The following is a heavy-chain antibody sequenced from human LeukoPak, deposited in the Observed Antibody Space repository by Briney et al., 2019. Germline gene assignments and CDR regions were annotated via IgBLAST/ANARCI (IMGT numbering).Heavy chain of an antibody. CDR2: VYSTGST. Sequence: SETLSLTCSVSGDSISSYYWTWIRQPPGKRLEWIGYVYSTGSTNYSPSLKSRVTISVDTSRNRFSLNLNSVTAADTAVYYCARVPPTAPSYYGMDVWGHGTTVTVSS. V-gene: IGHV4-59*01. CDR3: ARVPPTAPSYYGMDV. J-gene: IGHJ6*02. D-gene: IGHD3-10*01. CDR1: GDSISSYY.